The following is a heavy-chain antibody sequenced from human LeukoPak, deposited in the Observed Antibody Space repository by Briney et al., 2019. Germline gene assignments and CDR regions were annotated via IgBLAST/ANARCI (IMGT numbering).Heavy chain of an antibody. V-gene: IGHV3-9*03. D-gene: IGHD6-19*01. CDR2: ISWNSGSI. CDR3: AKDSLRLAVAGTSAFDI. CDR1: GFTFNTYN. J-gene: IGHJ3*02. Sequence: GGSLRLSCAASGFTFNTYNMNWVRQAPGKGLEWVSGISWNSGSIGYADSVKGRFTISRDNAKNSLYLQMNSLRAEDMALYYCAKDSLRLAVAGTSAFDIWGQGTMVTVSS.